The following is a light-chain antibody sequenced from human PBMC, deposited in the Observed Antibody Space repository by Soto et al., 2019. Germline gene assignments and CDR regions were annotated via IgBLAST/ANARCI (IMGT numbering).Light chain of an antibody. J-gene: IGLJ1*01. Sequence: QSVLTQPASVSGSPGQSITISCTGGSSDIGGYNYVSWFQQHPGKVPKLMIYEVTNRPSGVSNRFSGSKSGGTASLTISGLQAEDEADYYCSSYTSSNTLVFGTGTKVTLL. CDR1: SSDIGGYNY. V-gene: IGLV2-14*01. CDR2: EVT. CDR3: SSYTSSNTLV.